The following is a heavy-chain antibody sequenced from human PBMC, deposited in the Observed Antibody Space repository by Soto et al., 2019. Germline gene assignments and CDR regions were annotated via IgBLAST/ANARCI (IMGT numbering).Heavy chain of an antibody. CDR1: GFTFSTYA. V-gene: IGHV3-23*01. Sequence: EVQLLESGGGLVLPGGSLRLSCAASGFTFSTYAMNWVRQAPGKGLEWVSCISDSGDYTNYADSVKGRFTISRDNSKNTLSLQMNSLRAEDTAVYYCAKDRTPGARKLDYWGQGTLVTVSS. J-gene: IGHJ4*02. D-gene: IGHD2-2*01. CDR3: AKDRTPGARKLDY. CDR2: ISDSGDYT.